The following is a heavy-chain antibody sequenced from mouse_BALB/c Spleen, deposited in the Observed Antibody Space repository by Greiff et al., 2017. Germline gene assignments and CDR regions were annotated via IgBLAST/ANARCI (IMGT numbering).Heavy chain of an antibody. V-gene: IGHV1-42*01. J-gene: IGHJ1*01. CDR3: ITTVVADWYFDV. CDR2: INPSTGGT. Sequence: VQLQQSGPELVKPGASVKISCKASGYSFTGYYMHWVKQSPENSLEWIGEINPSTGGTSYNQKFKGKATLTVDKSSSTAYMQLKSLTSEESAVYYCITTVVADWYFDVWGAGTTVTVSS. CDR1: GYSFTGYY. D-gene: IGHD1-1*01.